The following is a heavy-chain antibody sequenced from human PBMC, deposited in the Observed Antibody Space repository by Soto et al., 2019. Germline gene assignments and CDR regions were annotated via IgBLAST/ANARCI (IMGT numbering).Heavy chain of an antibody. Sequence: SETLSLTCAVSGGSISSGGYSWSWIRQPPGKGLEWIGYIYHSGSTNYNPSLKSRVTISVDTSKNQFSLKLSSVTAADTAVYYCARLTTPTPYYFYYGMDVWGQGTTVTVSS. D-gene: IGHD4-17*01. CDR2: IYHSGST. CDR1: GGSISSGGYS. CDR3: ARLTTPTPYYFYYGMDV. V-gene: IGHV4-30-2*02. J-gene: IGHJ6*02.